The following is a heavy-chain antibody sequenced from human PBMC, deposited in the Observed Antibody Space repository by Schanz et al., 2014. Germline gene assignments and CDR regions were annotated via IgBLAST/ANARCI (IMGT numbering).Heavy chain of an antibody. CDR2: VNPGGGST. CDR3: VRDAGWAFGDYHGMDV. J-gene: IGHJ6*02. Sequence: QVHLEQSGPEVKKPGASVKLSCRASGYPFTNYYIHWVRQAPGQGLEWMGIVNPGGGSTSVAQRFQTRVTLTRDTSTSTVYMELRSLISDDTAVYYCVRDAGWAFGDYHGMDVWGQGTSVTVSS. V-gene: IGHV1-46*01. D-gene: IGHD3-10*01. CDR1: GYPFTNYY.